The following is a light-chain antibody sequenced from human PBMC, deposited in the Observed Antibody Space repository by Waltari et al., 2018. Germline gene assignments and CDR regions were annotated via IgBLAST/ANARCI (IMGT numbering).Light chain of an antibody. CDR2: LGS. CDR3: MQGRHWPYT. Sequence: DIVMTQSPLSLPVTPGETASISCRSSQSLLQSNGYNYLVWYLQKPGQSPQLLIYLGSNRASGVPDRFSGSGSGTDFTLKISRVEAEDVGVYYCMQGRHWPYTFGQGTKLEIK. J-gene: IGKJ2*01. V-gene: IGKV2-28*01. CDR1: QSLLQSNGYNY.